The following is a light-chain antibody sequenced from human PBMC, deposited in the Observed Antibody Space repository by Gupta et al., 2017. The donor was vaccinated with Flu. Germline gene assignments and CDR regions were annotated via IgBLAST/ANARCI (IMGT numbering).Light chain of an antibody. CDR2: SAS. CDR3: QQYYTFPIS. J-gene: IGKJ4*01. V-gene: IGKV1-16*02. Sequence: PASLSASVGDRVTITCRASQGIGNFLAWIQQRPGKAPKYLIHSASTLQSAVSSNFSGSGSGTDFTLIIGSLRPEDVATYYCQQYYTFPISFGGGTKLDIK. CDR1: QGIGNF.